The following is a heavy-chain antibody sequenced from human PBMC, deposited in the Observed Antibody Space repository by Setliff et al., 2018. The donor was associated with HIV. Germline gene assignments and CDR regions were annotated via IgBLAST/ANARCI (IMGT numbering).Heavy chain of an antibody. J-gene: IGHJ2*01. V-gene: IGHV3-23*01. D-gene: IGHD3-10*01. CDR1: GFTFSNYA. Sequence: GGSLRLSCAASGFTFSNYAMGWVRQGPGKGLEWVSTIGAAGYPTHYAESVKGRFTISKDNSQNALYLQMDNLRAEDTAVYYCAKDLHYYDTSYYRFYWYFEHWGRGTLVTVSS. CDR3: AKDLHYYDTSYYRFYWYFEH. CDR2: IGAAGYPT.